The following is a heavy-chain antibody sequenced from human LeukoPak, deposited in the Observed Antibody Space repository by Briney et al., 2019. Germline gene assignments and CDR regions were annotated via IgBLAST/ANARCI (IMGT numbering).Heavy chain of an antibody. CDR1: GGSISSYY. J-gene: IGHJ1*01. CDR3: ARGGSNYSGYFQD. D-gene: IGHD1-26*01. Sequence: PSETLSLTCTVSGGSISSYYWSWIRQPPGKGLEWIGYIYYSGSTNYNPSPKSRVTISVDTSKNQFSLKLSSVTAADTAVYYCARGGSNYSGYFQDWGQGTLVTVSS. V-gene: IGHV4-59*12. CDR2: IYYSGST.